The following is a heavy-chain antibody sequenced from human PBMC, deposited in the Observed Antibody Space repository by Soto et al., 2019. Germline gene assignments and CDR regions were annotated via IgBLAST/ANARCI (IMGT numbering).Heavy chain of an antibody. Sequence: ASVKVSCKASGYTFSNFGISWVRQAPGEGLEWMGWISPNSEKTKIAQRFQGRVTMTTDTSTSTSYMELSRLTSDDTAVYYCARTLYDILTGYSYYFDYWGQGTLVTVSS. CDR1: GYTFSNFG. CDR3: ARTLYDILTGYSYYFDY. J-gene: IGHJ4*02. D-gene: IGHD3-9*01. CDR2: ISPNSEKT. V-gene: IGHV1-18*01.